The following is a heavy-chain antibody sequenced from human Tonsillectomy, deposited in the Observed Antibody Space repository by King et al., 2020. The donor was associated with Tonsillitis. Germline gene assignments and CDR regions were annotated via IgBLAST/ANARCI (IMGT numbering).Heavy chain of an antibody. D-gene: IGHD5-18*01. CDR1: GFTFSDYY. V-gene: IGHV3-11*01. Sequence: VQLVESGGGLVQPGGSLRLSCAASGFTFSDYYMSWIRQAPGKGLEWVSYISSSGRTIYYADSVEGRFTISRDNVKNSLYLRMDSLRAEDTAVYYCARVRGYTHGRVFAYWGQGTLVTVSS. CDR3: ARVRGYTHGRVFAY. J-gene: IGHJ4*02. CDR2: ISSSGRTI.